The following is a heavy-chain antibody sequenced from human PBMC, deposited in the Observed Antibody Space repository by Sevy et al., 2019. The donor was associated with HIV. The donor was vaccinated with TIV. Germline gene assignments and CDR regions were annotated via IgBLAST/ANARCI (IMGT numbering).Heavy chain of an antibody. J-gene: IGHJ4*02. CDR3: ARDREYYYDSSDYTDY. V-gene: IGHV1-18*01. CDR1: GYTFTSYG. CDR2: ISAYNGNT. Sequence: ASVKVSCKASGYTFTSYGISWVRQAPGQGLEWMGWISAYNGNTNYAQKLQGRVTMTTDTSTSTAYMELRSLRSDDTAVYYCARDREYYYDSSDYTDYWGQGTLVTVSS. D-gene: IGHD3-22*01.